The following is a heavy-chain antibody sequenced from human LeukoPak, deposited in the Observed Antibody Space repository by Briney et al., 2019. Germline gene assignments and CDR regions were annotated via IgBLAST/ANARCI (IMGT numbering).Heavy chain of an antibody. CDR1: GGSISSYY. V-gene: IGHV4-59*01. D-gene: IGHD2-21*01. CDR3: ARVFRQYYFDY. J-gene: IGHJ4*02. CDR2: IYYSGST. Sequence: SETLSLTCTVSGGSISSYYWSWIRQPPGKGLEWIGYIYYSGSTNYNPSLESRVTISVDTSKNQFSLKLSSVTAADTAVYYCARVFRQYYFDYWGQGTLVTVSS.